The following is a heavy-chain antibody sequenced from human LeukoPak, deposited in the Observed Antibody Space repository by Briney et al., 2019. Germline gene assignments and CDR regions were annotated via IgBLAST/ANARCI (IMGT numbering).Heavy chain of an antibody. CDR3: ARARYFDSSGYYSPPFFDY. D-gene: IGHD3-22*01. CDR2: IIPIFGTA. J-gene: IGHJ4*02. V-gene: IGHV1-69*05. CDR1: GGTFSSYA. Sequence: SVKVSCKASGGTFSSYAISWVRQAPGQGLEWMGGIIPIFGTANYAQKLQGRVTMTTDTSTSTAYMELRSLRSDDTAVYYCARARYFDSSGYYSPPFFDYWGQGTLVTVSS.